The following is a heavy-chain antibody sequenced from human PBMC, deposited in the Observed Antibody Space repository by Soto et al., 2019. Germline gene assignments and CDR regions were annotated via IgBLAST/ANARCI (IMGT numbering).Heavy chain of an antibody. CDR1: GGSVSSGSYY. D-gene: IGHD3-3*01. J-gene: IGHJ6*02. Sequence: SETLSLTCTVSGGSVSSGSYYWSWIRQPPGKGLERIGYIYYSGSTNYNPSLKSRVTISVDTSKNQFSLKLSSVTAADTAVYYCARDWDCWSGYYGYYYGMDDWGQGTTVTVSS. V-gene: IGHV4-61*01. CDR3: ARDWDCWSGYYGYYYGMDD. CDR2: IYYSGST.